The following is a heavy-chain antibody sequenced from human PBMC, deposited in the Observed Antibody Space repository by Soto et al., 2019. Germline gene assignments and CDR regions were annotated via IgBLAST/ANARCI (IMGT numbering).Heavy chain of an antibody. D-gene: IGHD3-3*01. V-gene: IGHV1-8*01. Sequence: GASVKFSCKASGYTFTSYDINWVRQATGQGLEWMGWMNPNSGNTGYAQKFQGRVTMTRNTSISTAYMELSSLRSEDTAVYYCALDFWSGYAPFDYWGQGTLVTVSS. J-gene: IGHJ4*02. CDR1: GYTFTSYD. CDR2: MNPNSGNT. CDR3: ALDFWSGYAPFDY.